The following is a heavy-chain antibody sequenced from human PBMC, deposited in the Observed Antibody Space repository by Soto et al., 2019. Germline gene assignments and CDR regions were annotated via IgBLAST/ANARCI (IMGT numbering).Heavy chain of an antibody. CDR2: FNPKGGGT. CDR3: ATQSDCTNGVCYESFDY. V-gene: IGHV1-2*02. J-gene: IGHJ4*02. D-gene: IGHD2-8*01. CDR1: GYTFTGYY. Sequence: GASVKVSCKASGYTFTGYYMHWVRQAPGQGLEWMGWFNPKGGGTIYAQKFQGRVTMTEDTSTDTAYMELSSLRSEDTAVYYCATQSDCTNGVCYESFDYWGQGTLVTVSS.